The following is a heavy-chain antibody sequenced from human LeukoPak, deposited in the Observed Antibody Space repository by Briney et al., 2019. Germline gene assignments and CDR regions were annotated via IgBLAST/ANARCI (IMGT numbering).Heavy chain of an antibody. D-gene: IGHD3-22*01. CDR1: GGSISSSSYY. V-gene: IGHV4-39*01. Sequence: SETLSLTCTVSGGSISSSSYYWGWIRQPPGKGLEWIGSIYYSGSTYYNPSLKSRVTISVDTSKNQFSLKLSSVTAADTAVYYCARSGSIDMIVVFTFDYWGQGTLDTVSS. J-gene: IGHJ4*02. CDR2: IYYSGST. CDR3: ARSGSIDMIVVFTFDY.